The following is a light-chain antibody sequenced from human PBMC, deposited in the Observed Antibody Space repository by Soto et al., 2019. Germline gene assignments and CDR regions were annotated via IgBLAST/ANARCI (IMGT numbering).Light chain of an antibody. CDR2: GAS. J-gene: IGKJ5*01. CDR3: QQYGSLPPNT. V-gene: IGKV3-20*01. CDR1: QSVSSSY. Sequence: PVERAPLSCMASQSVSSSYLAWCQQKPGQAPRLLIYGASSRATGIPDRFSGSVSGTGFTLTISRLEPEDFAVYYCQQYGSLPPNTSCQGTRLEIK.